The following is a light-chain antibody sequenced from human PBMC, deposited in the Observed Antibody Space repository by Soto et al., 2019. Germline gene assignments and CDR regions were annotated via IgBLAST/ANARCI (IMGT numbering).Light chain of an antibody. CDR3: QQYNSYSPWT. J-gene: IGKJ1*01. CDR2: AAS. V-gene: IGKV1-8*01. CDR1: QGISSY. Sequence: AIRMTQPPSSLSASTGDRVTITCRASQGISSYLAWYQQKPGKAPKLLIYAASTLQSGVPSRFSGSGSGTEFTLTISSLQPDDFATYYCQQYNSYSPWTFGQGTKVDI.